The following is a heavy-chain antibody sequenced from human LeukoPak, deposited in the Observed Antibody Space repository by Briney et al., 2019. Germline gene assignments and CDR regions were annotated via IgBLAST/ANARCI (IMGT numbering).Heavy chain of an antibody. Sequence: PSETLSLTCTVSGGSFSNSPYYWGWIRQPPGKGLEWIGSIYHSGSTYYNPSRKSRVTISVNKAKNEFSLKLSDVPAADTAVYYCARASWRQLLLLDYWGQGTLVTVSS. V-gene: IGHV4-39*01. D-gene: IGHD5-18*01. J-gene: IGHJ4*02. CDR1: GGSFSNSPYY. CDR3: ARASWRQLLLLDY. CDR2: IYHSGST.